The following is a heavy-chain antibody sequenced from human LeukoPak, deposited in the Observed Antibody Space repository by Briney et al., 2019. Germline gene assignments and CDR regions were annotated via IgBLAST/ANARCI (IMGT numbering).Heavy chain of an antibody. CDR2: IYTSGST. CDR1: GGSISSYY. D-gene: IGHD3-9*01. V-gene: IGHV4-4*07. Sequence: SETLSLTCTVSGGSISSYYWRWIRQPAGKGLEWIGRIYTSGSTNYNPSLKSRVTMSVDTSKNQFSLKLSSVTAADTAVYYCARARYDILTGYSDDAFDIWGQGTMVTVSS. J-gene: IGHJ3*02. CDR3: ARARYDILTGYSDDAFDI.